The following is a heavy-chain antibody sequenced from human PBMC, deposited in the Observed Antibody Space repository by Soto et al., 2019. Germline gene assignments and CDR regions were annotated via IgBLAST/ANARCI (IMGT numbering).Heavy chain of an antibody. CDR1: GYTFTGYY. CDR2: INPNSGGT. D-gene: IGHD5-12*01. CDR3: ARDFRGYSGYDPLYYFDY. V-gene: IGHV1-2*04. J-gene: IGHJ4*02. Sequence: GASVKVSCKASGYTFTGYYMHWVRQAPGQGLEWMGWINPNSGGTNYAQKFQGWVTMTRDTSISTAYMELSRLRSDDTAVYYCARDFRGYSGYDPLYYFDYWGQGTLVTVSS.